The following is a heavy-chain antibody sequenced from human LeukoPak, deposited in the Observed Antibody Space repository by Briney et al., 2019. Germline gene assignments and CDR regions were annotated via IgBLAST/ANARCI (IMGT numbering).Heavy chain of an antibody. CDR3: ARDRLTMVRGVINYYGMDV. V-gene: IGHV4-59*01. Sequence: PSETLSLTCTVSGGSISSYYWSWIRQPPGKGLEWIGYIYYSGSTNYNPSLKSRVTISVDTSKNQFSLKLSSVTAADTAVYYCARDRLTMVRGVINYYGMDVWGQGTTVTVSS. J-gene: IGHJ6*02. CDR2: IYYSGST. D-gene: IGHD3-10*01. CDR1: GGSISSYY.